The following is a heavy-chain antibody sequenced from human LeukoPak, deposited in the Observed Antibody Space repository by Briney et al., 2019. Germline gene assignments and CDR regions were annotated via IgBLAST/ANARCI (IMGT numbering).Heavy chain of an antibody. Sequence: SETLSLTCTVFGGSISSYYWSWIRQPPGKGLEWIGYISYSGITNYNPSLKSRVTISVDTSKNQFSVKLSSVTAADTAVYYCARVGKYGDYTLYYYYMDVWGKGTTVTISS. CDR3: ARVGKYGDYTLYYYYMDV. J-gene: IGHJ6*03. D-gene: IGHD4-17*01. CDR2: ISYSGIT. CDR1: GGSISSYY. V-gene: IGHV4-59*01.